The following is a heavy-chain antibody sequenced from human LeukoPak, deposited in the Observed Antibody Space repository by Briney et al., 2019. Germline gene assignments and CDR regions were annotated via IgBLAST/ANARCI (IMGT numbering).Heavy chain of an antibody. Sequence: SVKVSCKASGGTFSSYAISWVRQAPGQGLEWMGRIIPILGIANYAQKFQGRVTITADKSTSTAYMELSSLRCEDTAVYYCARSGGGYSSGWNYDYWGQGTLVTVSS. CDR1: GGTFSSYA. V-gene: IGHV1-69*04. CDR3: ARSGGGYSSGWNYDY. J-gene: IGHJ4*02. D-gene: IGHD6-19*01. CDR2: IIPILGIA.